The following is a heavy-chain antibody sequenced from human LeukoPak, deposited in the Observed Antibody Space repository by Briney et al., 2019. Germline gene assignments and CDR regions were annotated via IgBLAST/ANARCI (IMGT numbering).Heavy chain of an antibody. CDR2: ISSSSSYT. J-gene: IGHJ4*02. CDR3: AKDFWSGYYPNY. V-gene: IGHV3-11*05. Sequence: GGSLRLSCAASGFTFSDYYMSWIRQAPGKGLEWVSYISSSSSYTNYADSVKGRFTISRDNSKNTLYLQMNSLRAEDTAVYYCAKDFWSGYYPNYWGQGTLVTVSS. CDR1: GFTFSDYY. D-gene: IGHD3-3*01.